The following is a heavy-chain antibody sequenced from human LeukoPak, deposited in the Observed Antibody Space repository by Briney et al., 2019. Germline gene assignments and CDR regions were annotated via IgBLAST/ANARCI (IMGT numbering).Heavy chain of an antibody. CDR1: GFTFSSYS. CDR3: ATGYADYGGAADY. D-gene: IGHD4-17*01. V-gene: IGHV3-21*04. Sequence: GGSLRLSCAASGFTFSSYSMNWVRQAPGKGLEWVSSISSSSSYIYYADSVKGRFTISRDNAKNSLYLQMNSLRAEDTAVYYCATGYADYGGAADYWGQGTLVTVSS. CDR2: ISSSSSYI. J-gene: IGHJ4*02.